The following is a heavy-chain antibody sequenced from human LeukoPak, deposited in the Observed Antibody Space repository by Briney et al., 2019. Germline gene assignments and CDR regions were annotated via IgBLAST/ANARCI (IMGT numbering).Heavy chain of an antibody. J-gene: IGHJ4*02. CDR1: GGSFSGYY. CDR2: INHSGST. V-gene: IGHV4-34*01. CDR3: ARGLIAVAGIDY. Sequence: SETLSLTCAVYGGSFSGYYWSWIRQPPGKGLEWIGEINHSGSTNYNPSLKSRVTISVDTSKNQFSLKLSSVTAADTAVYYCARGLIAVAGIDYWGRGTLVTVSS. D-gene: IGHD6-19*01.